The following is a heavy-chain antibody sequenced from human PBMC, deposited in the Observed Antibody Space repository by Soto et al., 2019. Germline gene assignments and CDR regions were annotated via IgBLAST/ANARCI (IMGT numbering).Heavy chain of an antibody. Sequence: QVQLVQSGAEVKKPGASVKISCTASGYTFTSYYMHWVRQAPGQGLEWMGIINPSGGSTNYAQKLQGSVAMTRHTSTCTVYLELNSLRSQDTAEYYCARPPSPGCINAVCYPLDYWGQGTLVTVSS. CDR2: INPSGGST. D-gene: IGHD2-8*01. CDR3: ARPPSPGCINAVCYPLDY. J-gene: IGHJ4*02. CDR1: GYTFTSYY. V-gene: IGHV1-46*01.